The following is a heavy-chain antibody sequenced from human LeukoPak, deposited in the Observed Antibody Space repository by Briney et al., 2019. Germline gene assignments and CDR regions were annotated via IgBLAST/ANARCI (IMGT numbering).Heavy chain of an antibody. CDR2: IYPVDSDT. CDR3: ARQRGTVSDGGYFDY. J-gene: IGHJ4*02. D-gene: IGHD3-16*01. CDR1: GYSFTSYW. Sequence: GESLKISCKGSGYSFTSYWIGWVRQMPGKGLEWMGIIYPVDSDTRYSPSFQGQVTISADKSISTAYLQWSSLKASDTAMYYCARQRGTVSDGGYFDYWGQGTLVTVSS. V-gene: IGHV5-51*01.